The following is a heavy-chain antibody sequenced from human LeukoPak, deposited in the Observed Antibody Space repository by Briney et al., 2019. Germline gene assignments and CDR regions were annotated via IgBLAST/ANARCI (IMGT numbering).Heavy chain of an antibody. V-gene: IGHV1-2*02. CDR3: ARVKKLMPELEF. Sequence: ASVTVSFTGSGYTFTYYYMHWVRQAPGQGLEWMGWINPNSGATNYAQKFQGRVSMTSDTSINTAYMDLTNLRSDDTAIFYCARVKKLMPELEFWGQGTLVTVSS. CDR2: INPNSGAT. CDR1: GYTFTYYY. D-gene: IGHD2-2*01. J-gene: IGHJ4*02.